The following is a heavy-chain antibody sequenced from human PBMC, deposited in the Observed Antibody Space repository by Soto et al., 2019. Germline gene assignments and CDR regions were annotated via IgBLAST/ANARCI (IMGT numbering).Heavy chain of an antibody. CDR1: GGSFSGYY. Sequence: QVQLQQWGAGLLKPSETLSLTCAVYGGSFSGYYWSWIRQSPDKGLEWIGEINPSGGTNYNPSLKSRVTKSVDTSKNQFALKLTSVTAADTAVYYGARVADYWGQGTLVTVSS. CDR2: INPSGGT. V-gene: IGHV4-34*01. J-gene: IGHJ4*02. CDR3: ARVADY.